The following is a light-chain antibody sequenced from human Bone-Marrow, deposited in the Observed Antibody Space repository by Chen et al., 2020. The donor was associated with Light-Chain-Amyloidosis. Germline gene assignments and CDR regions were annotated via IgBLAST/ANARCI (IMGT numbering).Light chain of an antibody. CDR3: QSADSSGTYEVI. Sequence: SYELTQPPSLSLSPGQTARITCSGDDLPTKYAYWYQQKPDQAPVLVIHRDTERPSGISERFSGSSSGTTATLTISGVQAEDEADYHCQSADSSGTYEVIFGGGTKLTVL. J-gene: IGLJ2*01. V-gene: IGLV3-25*03. CDR1: DLPTKY. CDR2: RDT.